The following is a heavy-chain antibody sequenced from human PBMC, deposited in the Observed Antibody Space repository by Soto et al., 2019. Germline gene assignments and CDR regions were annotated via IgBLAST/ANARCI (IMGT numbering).Heavy chain of an antibody. V-gene: IGHV3-30-3*01. CDR3: AREVVRYVWFDP. CDR1: GFTFSSYA. J-gene: IGHJ5*02. CDR2: ISYDGSNK. Sequence: PGGSLRLSCAASGFTFSSYAMHWVRQAPGKGLEWVAVISYDGSNKYYADSVKGRFTISRDNSKNTLYLQMNSLRAEDTAVYYCAREVVRYVWFDPWGQGTLVTVSS. D-gene: IGHD3-9*01.